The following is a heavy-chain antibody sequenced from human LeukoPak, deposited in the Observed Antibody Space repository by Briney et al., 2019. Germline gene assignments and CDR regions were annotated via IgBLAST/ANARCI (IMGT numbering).Heavy chain of an antibody. CDR1: GFTFSSYE. J-gene: IGHJ4*02. D-gene: IGHD6-6*01. CDR2: ISSSGSTI. V-gene: IGHV3-48*03. CDR3: ATGIAARPGGSFDY. Sequence: PGGSLRLSCAASGFTFSSYEMNWVRQAPGKGLECVSYISSSGSTIYYADSVKGRFTISRDNAKNSLYLQMNSLRAEDTAVYYCATGIAARPGGSFDYWGQGTLVTVSS.